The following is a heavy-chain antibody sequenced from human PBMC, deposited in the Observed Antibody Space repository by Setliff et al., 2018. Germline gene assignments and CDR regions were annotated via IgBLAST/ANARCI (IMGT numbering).Heavy chain of an antibody. Sequence: SETLSLTCTVSGASIANINYYWGLIRQPPGKGLEWIGSIFYSGRTFYNPSLKSRVTISVDTSKNQFSLTLSSVTAADTAVYYCARRYCSSTNCWNWFDPWGQGTLVTVSS. CDR3: ARRYCSSTNCWNWFDP. CDR2: IFYSGRT. V-gene: IGHV4-39*01. J-gene: IGHJ5*02. CDR1: GASIANINYY. D-gene: IGHD2-2*01.